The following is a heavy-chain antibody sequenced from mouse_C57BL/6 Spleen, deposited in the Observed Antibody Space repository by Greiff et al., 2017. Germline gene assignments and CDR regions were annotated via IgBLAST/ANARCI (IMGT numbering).Heavy chain of an antibody. CDR1: GYTFTDYY. D-gene: IGHD3-2*02. V-gene: IGHV1-76*01. CDR2: IYPGSGNT. J-gene: IGHJ2*01. CDR3: ARQLRLHFDY. Sequence: QVQLQQSGAELVRPGASVKLSCKASGYTFTDYYINWVKQRPGQGLEWIARIYPGSGNTYYNEKFKGKATLTAEKSSSTAYMQLSSLTSEDSAVYFCARQLRLHFDYWGQGTTLTVSS.